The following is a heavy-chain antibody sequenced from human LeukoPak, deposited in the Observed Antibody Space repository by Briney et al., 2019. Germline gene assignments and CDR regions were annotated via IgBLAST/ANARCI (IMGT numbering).Heavy chain of an antibody. CDR1: GFIFTGYF. V-gene: IGHV3-23*01. J-gene: IGHJ4*02. Sequence: GGSLRLSCAASGFIFTGYFMSWVRQAPGKGLEWVSGISDSGGSTYYADSVKGRFTISRDNSKNTLYLQMNSLRAEDTAVYYCAKLPGRAADYWGQGTLVTVSS. CDR3: AKLPGRAADY. CDR2: ISDSGGST.